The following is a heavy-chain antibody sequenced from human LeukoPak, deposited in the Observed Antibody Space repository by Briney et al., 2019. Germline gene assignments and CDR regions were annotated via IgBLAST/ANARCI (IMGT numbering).Heavy chain of an antibody. D-gene: IGHD3-3*01. CDR2: ISSSSSTI. CDR3: ARAGTSGYSIRYYFDY. CDR1: GFTFSSYS. Sequence: GGSLRLSCAASGFTFSSYSMNWVRQAPGKGLEWVSYISSSSSTIYYADSVKGRFTISRDNAKNSLYLQMNSLRAEDTAVYYCARAGTSGYSIRYYFDYWGQGALVTVSS. V-gene: IGHV3-48*01. J-gene: IGHJ4*02.